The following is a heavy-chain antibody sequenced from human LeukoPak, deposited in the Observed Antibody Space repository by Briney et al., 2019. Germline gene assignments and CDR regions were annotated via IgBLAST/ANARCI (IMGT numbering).Heavy chain of an antibody. CDR2: ISSSGSTI. CDR1: GFTFSSYE. D-gene: IGHD6-19*01. V-gene: IGHV3-48*03. CDR3: ARVQAGYFDY. J-gene: IGHJ4*02. Sequence: PGGSLRLSCAAPGFTFSSYEMNWVRQAPGKGLEWVSYISSSGSTIYYADSVKGRFTISRDNAKNSLYLQMNSLRAEDTAVYCCARVQAGYFDYWGQGTLVTVSS.